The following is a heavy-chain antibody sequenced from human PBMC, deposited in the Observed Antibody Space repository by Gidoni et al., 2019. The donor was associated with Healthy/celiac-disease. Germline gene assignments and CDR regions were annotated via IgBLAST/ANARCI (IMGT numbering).Heavy chain of an antibody. CDR3: ARDREATVTTSYDY. V-gene: IGHV3-30*04. CDR2: ISYDGSNK. CDR1: GFTFSSYA. J-gene: IGHJ4*02. Sequence: QVQLVESGGGVVQPGMSLRLSCAASGFTFSSYAMHWVRQAPGKGLGWGAVISYDGSNKYYADSVKGRFTISRDNSKNTLYLQMNSLRAEDTAVYYCARDREATVTTSYDYWGQGTLVTVSS. D-gene: IGHD4-17*01.